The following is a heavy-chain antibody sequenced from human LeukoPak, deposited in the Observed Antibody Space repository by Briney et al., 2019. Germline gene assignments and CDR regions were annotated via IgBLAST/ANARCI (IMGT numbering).Heavy chain of an antibody. Sequence: SETLSLTCTVYGGSFSGYYWSWIRQPPGKGLEWIGEINHSGSTNYNPSLKSRVTISVDTSKNQFSLKLSSVTAADTAVYYCARRGFWSGYYTPYYYYYMDVWGKGTTVTVSS. V-gene: IGHV4-34*01. J-gene: IGHJ6*03. CDR2: INHSGST. CDR3: ARRGFWSGYYTPYYYYYMDV. D-gene: IGHD3-3*01. CDR1: GGSFSGYY.